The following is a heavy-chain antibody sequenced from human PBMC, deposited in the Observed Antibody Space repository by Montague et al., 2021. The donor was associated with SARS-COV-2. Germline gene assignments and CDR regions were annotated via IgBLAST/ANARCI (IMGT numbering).Heavy chain of an antibody. V-gene: IGHV2-70*01. D-gene: IGHD4-23*01. CDR2: IDWDDDK. CDR1: GFSLSTSGMC. Sequence: PALVKPTQTLTLTCTFFGFSLSTSGMCVSWIRQPPGKALEWLTLIDWDDDKYYSTSLKTRLTISKDTSKNQAVLTMTNMDPVDTATYYCARSYGTTVVTQAFDYWGQGTLVTVSS. J-gene: IGHJ4*02. CDR3: ARSYGTTVVTQAFDY.